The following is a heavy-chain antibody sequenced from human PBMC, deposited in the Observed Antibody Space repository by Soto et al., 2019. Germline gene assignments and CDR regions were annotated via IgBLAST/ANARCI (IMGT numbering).Heavy chain of an antibody. V-gene: IGHV3-30-3*01. J-gene: IGHJ5*02. CDR3: ASLPDYGDYQLDNWFDP. CDR1: GFTFSSYA. D-gene: IGHD4-17*01. Sequence: QVQLVESGGGVVQPGRSLRLSCAACGFTFSSYAMHWVRQAPGKGLEWVAVISYDGSNKYYADSVKGRFTISRDNSKNTLYLQMNSLRAEDTAVYYCASLPDYGDYQLDNWFDPWGQGTLVTVSS. CDR2: ISYDGSNK.